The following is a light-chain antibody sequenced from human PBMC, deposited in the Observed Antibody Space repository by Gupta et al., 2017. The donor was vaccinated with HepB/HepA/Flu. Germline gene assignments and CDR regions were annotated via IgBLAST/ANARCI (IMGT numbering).Light chain of an antibody. CDR1: TGAVPSRHY. Sequence: QAVVTQEPSLTVSPGGTVTLTCGSSTGAVPSRHYPYWFQQKPGQAPRTLIYDTTNKHSWTPARFSASLLGGKAALTLSGAQPEDEAEYYCLLSYSGPRVFGGGTKLTVL. CDR3: LLSYSGPRV. V-gene: IGLV7-46*01. CDR2: DTT. J-gene: IGLJ3*02.